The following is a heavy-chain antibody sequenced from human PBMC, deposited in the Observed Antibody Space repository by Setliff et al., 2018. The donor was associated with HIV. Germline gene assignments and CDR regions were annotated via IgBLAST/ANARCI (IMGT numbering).Heavy chain of an antibody. CDR3: AKGIAVSEVFGY. CDR2: IRYDGSNI. CDR1: GFTFRNYG. V-gene: IGHV3-30*02. D-gene: IGHD6-19*01. Sequence: GGSLRLSCAASGFTFRNYGIHWVRQAPGKGLEWVAFIRYDGSNIYYADSVRGRFAISRDNTGNSLYLQMNSLGVEYTAMYYCAKGIAVSEVFGYWGQGTLVTVSS. J-gene: IGHJ4*02.